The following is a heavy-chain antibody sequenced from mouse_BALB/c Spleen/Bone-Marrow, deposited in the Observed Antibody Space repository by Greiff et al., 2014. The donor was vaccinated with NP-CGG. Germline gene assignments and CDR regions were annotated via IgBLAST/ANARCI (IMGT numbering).Heavy chain of an antibody. CDR3: TRKVYYGNPLDY. V-gene: IGHV1-5*01. CDR2: IYPGNSDT. J-gene: IGHJ2*01. CDR1: GYSFTSYW. D-gene: IGHD2-1*01. Sequence: VQLQQSGTVLARPGASVKMSCKASGYSFTSYWMHWVKQRPGQGLEWIGAIYPGNSDTSYNQKFKGKAKLTAVTSATTAYMELSSLTNKDSAVYFCTRKVYYGNPLDYWGQGTTLTVSS.